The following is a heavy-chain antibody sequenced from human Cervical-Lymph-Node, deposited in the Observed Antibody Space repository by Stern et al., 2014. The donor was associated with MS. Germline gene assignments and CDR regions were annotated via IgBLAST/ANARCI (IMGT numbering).Heavy chain of an antibody. V-gene: IGHV1-18*01. CDR3: AREGPGAAGTTDYYYGMDV. CDR1: GYTFTTYG. J-gene: IGHJ6*02. CDR2: ITAYNGHT. D-gene: IGHD1-1*01. Sequence: QVQLVQSGAEVKKPGASVKVSCKTSGYTFTTYGLNWVRQAPGQGLAWMGWITAYNGHTNYAQKFQGRVTMTTDTSTSTAYMELRSLRSDDSAVYYCAREGPGAAGTTDYYYGMDVWGQGTTVTVSS.